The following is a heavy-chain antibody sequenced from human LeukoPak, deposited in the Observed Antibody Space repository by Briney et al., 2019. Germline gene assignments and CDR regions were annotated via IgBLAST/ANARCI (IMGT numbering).Heavy chain of an antibody. CDR3: AKDDSSGYHSPNY. Sequence: GRSLRLSCAASGFTFSSYGMHWVRQAPGKGLEWVAVISYDGSNKYNADSVRGRFTISRDNSKNTLYLQMNSLRAEDTAVYYCAKDDSSGYHSPNYWGQGTLVTASS. J-gene: IGHJ4*02. CDR1: GFTFSSYG. CDR2: ISYDGSNK. V-gene: IGHV3-30*18. D-gene: IGHD3-22*01.